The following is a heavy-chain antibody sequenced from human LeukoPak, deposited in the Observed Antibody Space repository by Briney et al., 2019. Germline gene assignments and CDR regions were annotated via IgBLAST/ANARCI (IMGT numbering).Heavy chain of an antibody. CDR2: IYYSGST. CDR3: TSYYYDSSGYYNFDY. CDR1: GGSISSYY. J-gene: IGHJ4*02. V-gene: IGHV4-59*01. D-gene: IGHD3-22*01. Sequence: SETLSLTCTVSGGSISSYYWSWIRQPPGNGLEWIGDIYYSGSTNDNPSLNSRVTISVDTSNNQFSLKLSSVTAADTAVYYCTSYYYDSSGYYNFDYWGQGTVVTVSS.